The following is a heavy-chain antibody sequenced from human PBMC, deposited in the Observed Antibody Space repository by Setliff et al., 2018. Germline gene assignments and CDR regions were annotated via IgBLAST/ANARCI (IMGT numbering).Heavy chain of an antibody. CDR1: GYSISSGYY. Sequence: SETLSLTCAVSGYSISSGYYWGWIRQPPGKGLEWIGSIYHSGSTYYNPSLKSRVTISVDTSKNQFSLKLSSVTAADTAVYYCARDSPGKSRKYYFDYWGQGTLVTVSS. J-gene: IGHJ4*02. D-gene: IGHD3-10*01. CDR2: IYHSGST. CDR3: ARDSPGKSRKYYFDY. V-gene: IGHV4-38-2*02.